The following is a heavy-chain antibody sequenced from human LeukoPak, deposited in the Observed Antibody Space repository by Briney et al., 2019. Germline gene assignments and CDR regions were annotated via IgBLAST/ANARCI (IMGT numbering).Heavy chain of an antibody. CDR2: SSSGSDSV. V-gene: IGHV3-21*01. CDR3: AREYGDYDFYFYGLDV. Sequence: GGSLRLSCVASGFTFSTYSMNWVRQAPGKGLEWVSSSSSGSDSVYYADSVKGRFTISRDDAKNSLYLQMNSLRAEDTAVYYCAREYGDYDFYFYGLDVWGQGTTVTVSS. D-gene: IGHD4-17*01. J-gene: IGHJ6*02. CDR1: GFTFSTYS.